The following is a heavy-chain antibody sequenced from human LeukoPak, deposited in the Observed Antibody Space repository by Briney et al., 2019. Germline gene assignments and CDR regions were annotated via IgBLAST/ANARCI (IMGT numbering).Heavy chain of an antibody. CDR1: GGSISSSTYY. CDR2: IYYSGST. Sequence: SETLSLTCTVSGGSISSSTYYWSWIRQPPGKGLEWIGYIYYSGSTNYKSSLKSRVTISVDTSKNQFSLKLSSVTAADTAVYYCARVSYDIPPGFFDYWGQGTLVTVSS. CDR3: ARVSYDIPPGFFDY. J-gene: IGHJ4*02. V-gene: IGHV4-61*05. D-gene: IGHD3-9*01.